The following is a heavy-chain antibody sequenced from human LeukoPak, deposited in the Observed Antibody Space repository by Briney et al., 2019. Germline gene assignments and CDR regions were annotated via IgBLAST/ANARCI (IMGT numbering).Heavy chain of an antibody. CDR1: GFTFSSYA. CDR2: ISGSGGST. V-gene: IGHV3-23*01. J-gene: IGHJ3*02. CDR3: ARPRYNWTSDAFDI. D-gene: IGHD1-20*01. Sequence: GGSLRLSCAASGFTFSSYAMSWVRQAPGKGLEWVSAISGSGGSTYYADSVKGRFTISRDNAKNSLYLQMNSLRAEDTAVYYCARPRYNWTSDAFDIWGQGTMVTVSS.